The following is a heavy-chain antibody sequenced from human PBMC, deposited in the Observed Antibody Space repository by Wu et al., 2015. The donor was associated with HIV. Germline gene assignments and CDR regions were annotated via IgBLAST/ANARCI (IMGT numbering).Heavy chain of an antibody. CDR3: ASSPHSSPGVAAAGTPFDY. CDR2: IIPIFGTA. J-gene: IGHJ4*02. CDR1: GGTFSSYA. V-gene: IGHV1-69*13. Sequence: QVQLVQSGAEVKKPGSSVKVSCKASGGTFSSYAISWVRQAPGQGLEWMGRIIPIFGTANYAQKFQGRVTITADESTSTAYMELSSLRSEDTAVYYCASSPHSSPGVAAAGTPFDYWGQGTLVTVSS. D-gene: IGHD6-13*01.